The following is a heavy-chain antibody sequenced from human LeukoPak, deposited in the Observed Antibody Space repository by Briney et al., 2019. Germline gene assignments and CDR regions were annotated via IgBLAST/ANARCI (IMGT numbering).Heavy chain of an antibody. V-gene: IGHV4-4*02. Sequence: SGTLSLTCAVSGGSISSRNWWTWVRQPPGKGLEWIGEISHSGSTNYNPSLESRVTVSVDNSKNQFSLKLSSVTAADTAVYFCARNLWFGELLAAELDRFDPWGQGTLVTVSS. D-gene: IGHD3-10*01. CDR1: GGSISSRNW. J-gene: IGHJ5*02. CDR3: ARNLWFGELLAAELDRFDP. CDR2: ISHSGST.